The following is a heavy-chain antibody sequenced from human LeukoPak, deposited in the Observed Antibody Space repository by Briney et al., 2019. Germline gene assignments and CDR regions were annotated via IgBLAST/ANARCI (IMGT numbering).Heavy chain of an antibody. D-gene: IGHD2-2*01. CDR1: GYTFTSYG. J-gene: IGHJ6*03. Sequence: GASVKVSCKASGYTFTSYGISWVRQAPGQGLEWMGWISAYNGNTNYAQKLQGRVTMTTDTSTSTAYMELRSLRSDDTAVYYCARVYCSSTSCFSYYYYMDVWGKGTTVTVSS. V-gene: IGHV1-18*01. CDR3: ARVYCSSTSCFSYYYYMDV. CDR2: ISAYNGNT.